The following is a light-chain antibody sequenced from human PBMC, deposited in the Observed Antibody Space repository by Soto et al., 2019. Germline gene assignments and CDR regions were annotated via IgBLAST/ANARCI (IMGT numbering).Light chain of an antibody. CDR2: GAS. CDR1: QTVTSTF. CDR3: HQYDSSRT. Sequence: EIVLTXSPGTLSXSPGERATLSCRASQTVTSTFLAWYQQKPGQAPRLLIYGASRRATGIPDRFSGSGSGTDFTLTITRLEPEDFAVYYCHQYDSSRTFGQGTKVEMK. V-gene: IGKV3-20*01. J-gene: IGKJ1*01.